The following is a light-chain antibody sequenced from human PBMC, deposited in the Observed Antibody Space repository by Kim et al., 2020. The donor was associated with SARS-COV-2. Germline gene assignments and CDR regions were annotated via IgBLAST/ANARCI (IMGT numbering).Light chain of an antibody. CDR1: QGITNE. CDR2: AAS. V-gene: IGKV1-6*01. J-gene: IGKJ1*01. CDR3: LQDSKYPRT. Sequence: ASVGDRVTITCRASQGITNELSWYQQKSGKAPKLLIYAASILQSGVPSRFSGSGSGTYITLTISSLQSEDFATYYCLQDSKYPRTFGQGTKVDI.